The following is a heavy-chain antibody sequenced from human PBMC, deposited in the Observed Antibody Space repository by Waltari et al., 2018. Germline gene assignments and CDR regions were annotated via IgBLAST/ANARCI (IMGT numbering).Heavy chain of an antibody. CDR3: ATGGWGFYFDY. CDR1: GFTFRNYN. CDR2: ISTTSTYT. V-gene: IGHV3-21*01. J-gene: IGHJ4*02. D-gene: IGHD7-27*01. Sequence: EEQLVEYGGGLVKPGGSLRLYWAGSGFTFRNYNMNWVRQVPGKGLEWVSSISTTSTYTHYADSVKGRFTISRDNAKNSLFLQMNSLTTEDTAVYYCATGGWGFYFDYWGQGTLLTVSS.